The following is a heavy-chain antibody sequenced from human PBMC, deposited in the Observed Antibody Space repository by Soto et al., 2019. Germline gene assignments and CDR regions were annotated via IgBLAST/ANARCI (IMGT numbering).Heavy chain of an antibody. CDR2: VSRAGTYT. CDR3: VKYTVTEDLGES. CDR1: GFTFSSYA. V-gene: IGHV3-23*01. Sequence: EVQLLESGGDVVRPGGSLRLSCAASGFTFSSYAMGWVRQAPGKGLEWVAGVSRAGTYTFYADSVRGRFSVSRDNSRDTMDLYMNALRGEDTAVYFWVKYTVTEDLGESWGQGTLVSVSS. D-gene: IGHD3-16*01. J-gene: IGHJ5*02.